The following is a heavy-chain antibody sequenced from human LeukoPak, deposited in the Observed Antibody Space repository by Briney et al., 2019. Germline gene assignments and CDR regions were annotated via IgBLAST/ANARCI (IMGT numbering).Heavy chain of an antibody. V-gene: IGHV3-11*01. CDR2: IGGSGSNI. CDR1: GFTLSDHY. D-gene: IGHD2-21*01. Sequence: PGGSLRLSCAASGFTLSDHYMSWIRQAPGKGLEWLSYIGGSGSNIQYADSVKGRFTISRDNRKNALYLQMNSLRDEDTAVYYCTRDPRLSLYWGQGTLVTVSS. J-gene: IGHJ4*02. CDR3: TRDPRLSLY.